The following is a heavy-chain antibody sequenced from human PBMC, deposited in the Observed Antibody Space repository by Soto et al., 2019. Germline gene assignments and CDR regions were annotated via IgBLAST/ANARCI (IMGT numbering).Heavy chain of an antibody. J-gene: IGHJ6*02. CDR1: GGSISSGGYY. CDR2: IYYSGST. V-gene: IGHV4-31*03. CDR3: ARDSVTAPGDYYYYYGMDV. Sequence: LSLTCTVSGGSISSGGYYWSWIRQHPGKGLEWIGYIYYSGSTYYNPSLKSRVTISVDTSKNQFSLKLSSVTAADTAVYYCARDSVTAPGDYYYYYGMDVWGQGTTVTVSS. D-gene: IGHD2-21*02.